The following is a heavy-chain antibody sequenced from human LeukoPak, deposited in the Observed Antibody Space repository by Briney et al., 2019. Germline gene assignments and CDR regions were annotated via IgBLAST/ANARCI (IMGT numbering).Heavy chain of an antibody. CDR3: ARGKKRTKRHEGGFDP. CDR1: GGSFSGYY. D-gene: IGHD2-8*01. CDR2: INHSGST. Sequence: PSETLSLTCAVYGGSFSGYYWSWIRQPPGKGLEWIGEINHSGSTNYNPSLKSRVTISVDTSKNQFSLKLSSVTAADTAVYYCARGKKRTKRHEGGFDPWGQGTLVTVSS. V-gene: IGHV4-34*01. J-gene: IGHJ5*02.